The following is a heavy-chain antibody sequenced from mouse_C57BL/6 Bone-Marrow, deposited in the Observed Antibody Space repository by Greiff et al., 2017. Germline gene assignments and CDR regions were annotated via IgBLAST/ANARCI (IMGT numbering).Heavy chain of an antibody. Sequence: EVKLVESGGGLVKPGGSLKLSCAASGFTFSSYAMSWVRQTPEKRLEWVATISDGGSYTYYPDNVKGRFTISRDNAKNNLYLQMSHLKSEDTAMYYCARERGLPLVPLGFAYWGQGTLVTVSA. CDR2: ISDGGSYT. J-gene: IGHJ3*01. V-gene: IGHV5-4*01. CDR1: GFTFSSYA. D-gene: IGHD3-3*01. CDR3: ARERGLPLVPLGFAY.